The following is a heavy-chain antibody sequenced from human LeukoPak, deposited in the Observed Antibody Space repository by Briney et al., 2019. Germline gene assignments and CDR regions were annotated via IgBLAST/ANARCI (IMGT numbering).Heavy chain of an antibody. V-gene: IGHV3-7*01. CDR2: INQDGSDR. J-gene: IGHJ4*02. CDR3: AKDLFDY. CDR1: GFTFSTYY. Sequence: GGSLRLSCVASGFTFSTYYMSWVRQAPGKGPEWITKINQDGSDRAYVDSVKGRFTISRDNSKNTLYVQMNSLRAEDTAVYYCAKDLFDYWGQGTLVTVSS.